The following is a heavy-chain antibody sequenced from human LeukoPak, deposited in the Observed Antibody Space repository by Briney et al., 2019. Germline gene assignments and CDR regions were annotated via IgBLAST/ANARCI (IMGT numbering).Heavy chain of an antibody. CDR3: AKSNGYGLVDI. V-gene: IGHV4-38-2*02. D-gene: IGHD3-10*01. CDR1: GYSISSGYY. CDR2: IYHSGST. Sequence: SETLSLTCTVSGYSISSGYYWGWIRQPPGKGLEWIGSIYHSGSTYYNPSLKGRVTISVDTSRNQFSLKLNSVTAADTAVYYCAKSNGYGLVDIWGQGTMVTVSS. J-gene: IGHJ3*02.